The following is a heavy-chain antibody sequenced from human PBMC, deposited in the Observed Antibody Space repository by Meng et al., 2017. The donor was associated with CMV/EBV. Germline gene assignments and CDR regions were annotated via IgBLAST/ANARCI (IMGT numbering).Heavy chain of an antibody. CDR2: IYYRGNT. CDR1: GGYY. D-gene: IGHD3-22*01. J-gene: IGHJ1*01. V-gene: IGHV4-31*02. CDR3: ARTGHPDYYDSTSYYTEYFQY. Sequence: GGYYWSWIRQPPEKGLEWIGYIYYRGNTYYNPSLKSRVTISVDTSKDQFSLRLISVTAADTAVYYCARTGHPDYYDSTSYYTEYFQYWGQGSPVTVSS.